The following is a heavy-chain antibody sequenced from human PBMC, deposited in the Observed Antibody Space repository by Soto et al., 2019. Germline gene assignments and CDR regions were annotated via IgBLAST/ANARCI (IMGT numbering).Heavy chain of an antibody. CDR1: GFSLSTSGVG. V-gene: IGHV2-5*02. Sequence: QITLKESGPALVKPTQTLTLTCTFSGFSLSTSGVGVAWIRQPPGKALEWLGISYWDDDKHYSPSLRSRLSITKDTSKNQVVLTMTNMDPVDTATYYCARGQGLRSYYYGVDVWGQGTTVAVSS. J-gene: IGHJ6*02. CDR3: ARGQGLRSYYYGVDV. CDR2: SYWDDDK. D-gene: IGHD3-10*01.